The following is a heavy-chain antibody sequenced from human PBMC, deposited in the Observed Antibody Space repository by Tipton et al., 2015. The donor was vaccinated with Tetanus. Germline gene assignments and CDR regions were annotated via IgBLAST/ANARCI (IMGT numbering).Heavy chain of an antibody. CDR3: ARGGDNLTFQRPTGRWFDP. Sequence: TLSLTCTVSGGSVSSGDYCWSWIRQHPGKGLESIGCISSSGSTYYNPSLTSRVSISVDTSKNQFSLKLTSVTAADTAIYYCARGGDNLTFQRPTGRWFDPWGHGTLVTVSS. V-gene: IGHV4-31*03. CDR2: ISSSGST. J-gene: IGHJ5*02. CDR1: GGSVSSGDYC. D-gene: IGHD1-1*01.